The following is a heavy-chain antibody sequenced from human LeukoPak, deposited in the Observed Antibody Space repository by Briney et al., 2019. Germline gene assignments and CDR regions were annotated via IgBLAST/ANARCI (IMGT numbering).Heavy chain of an antibody. CDR3: ARELAGHYYGSGSSFDY. CDR2: TREDGSEK. CDR1: GFTFSTYW. D-gene: IGHD3-10*01. V-gene: IGHV3-7*01. J-gene: IGHJ4*02. Sequence: GGSLRLSCTASGFTFSTYWMSWVRQAPGKGLEWVANTREDGSEKYYVNSVKGRFTISRDNAKNSLYLQMNSLRAEDTAVYYCARELAGHYYGSGSSFDYWGQGTLVTVSS.